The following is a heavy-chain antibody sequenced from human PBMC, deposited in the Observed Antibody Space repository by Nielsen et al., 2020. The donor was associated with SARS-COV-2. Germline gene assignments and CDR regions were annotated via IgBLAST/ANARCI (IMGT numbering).Heavy chain of an antibody. Sequence: GESLKISCAASGITISYDYINGVRQAPGKGLEWVSYISSSGSTIYYADSVKGRFTISRDNAKNSLYLQMNSLRAEDTAVYYCARAKTTRVTIFGVVTPGAFDIWGQGTMVTVSS. D-gene: IGHD3-3*01. V-gene: IGHV3-11*01. J-gene: IGHJ3*02. CDR1: GITISYDY. CDR2: ISSSGSTI. CDR3: ARAKTTRVTIFGVVTPGAFDI.